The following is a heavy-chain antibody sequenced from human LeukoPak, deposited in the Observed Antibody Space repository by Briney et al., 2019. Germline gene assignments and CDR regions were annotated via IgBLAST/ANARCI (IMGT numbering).Heavy chain of an antibody. V-gene: IGHV3-11*05. CDR2: ISTSSRYT. CDR1: GFTFSDYY. Sequence: PGGSLRLSCAASGFTFSDYYMSWIRQAPGKGLEWVSNISTSSRYTKYADSVKGRFTISRDNAKNSLYLQMNSLRAEDTAVYYCARDFKTPAYYYGMDVWGQGTTVTVSS. J-gene: IGHJ6*02. CDR3: ARDFKTPAYYYGMDV.